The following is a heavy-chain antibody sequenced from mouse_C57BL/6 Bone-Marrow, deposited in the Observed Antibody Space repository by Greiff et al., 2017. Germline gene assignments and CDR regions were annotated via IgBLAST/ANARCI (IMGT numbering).Heavy chain of an antibody. V-gene: IGHV7-3*01. J-gene: IGHJ2*01. CDR1: GFTFNDYY. CDR3: ARYPLTGLYY. CDR2: IRNKANGYTT. D-gene: IGHD4-1*01. Sequence: EVQRVASGGGLVQPGGSLSLSCEASGFTFNDYYMSWVRQPPGKALEWLGFIRNKANGYTTEYSASVKGRFTISRDNSQSILYLQMYALRPEDSATNFCARYPLTGLYYWGQGTTLTVSS.